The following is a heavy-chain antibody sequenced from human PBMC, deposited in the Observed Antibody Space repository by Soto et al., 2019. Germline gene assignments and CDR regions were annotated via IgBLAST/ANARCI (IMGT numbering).Heavy chain of an antibody. J-gene: IGHJ4*02. CDR2: LKSKTHAETT. D-gene: IGHD2-8*02. V-gene: IGHV3-15*07. CDR1: GFSFXNAW. CDR3: TTDYCTASTCHLNY. Sequence: GGSLRLSCACSGFSFXNAWMNLVRQAPGKGLEWVGRLKSKTHAETTEYAAPVKGRFTMSRDDAKSTLYLQMNSLKIEDTATYYCTTDYCTASTCHLNYWGQGILVTVSS.